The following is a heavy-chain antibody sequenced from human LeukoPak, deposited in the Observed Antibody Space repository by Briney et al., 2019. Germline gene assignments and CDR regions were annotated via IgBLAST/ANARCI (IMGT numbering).Heavy chain of an antibody. V-gene: IGHV1-69*05. J-gene: IGHJ4*02. CDR2: IIPIFGTA. CDR1: GGTFSSYA. Sequence: SVKVSCKASGGTFSSYAISRVRQAPGQGLEWMGRIIPIFGTANYAQKFQGRVTITTDESTSTAYMELSSLRSEDTAVYYCARDVKLSYGDHFDYWGQGTLVTVSS. CDR3: ARDVKLSYGDHFDY. D-gene: IGHD4-17*01.